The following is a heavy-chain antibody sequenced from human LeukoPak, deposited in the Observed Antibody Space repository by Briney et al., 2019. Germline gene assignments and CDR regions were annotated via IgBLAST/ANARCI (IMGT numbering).Heavy chain of an antibody. V-gene: IGHV3-11*01. Sequence: GGSLRLSCAAPGFTFSDYYMSWIRQAPGKGLEWVSYISSSGSTIYYADSVKGRFTISRDNAKNSLYLQMNSLRAEDTAVYYCARDQMDYDSSGYYADAFDIWGQGTMVTVSS. D-gene: IGHD3-22*01. CDR3: ARDQMDYDSSGYYADAFDI. J-gene: IGHJ3*02. CDR1: GFTFSDYY. CDR2: ISSSGSTI.